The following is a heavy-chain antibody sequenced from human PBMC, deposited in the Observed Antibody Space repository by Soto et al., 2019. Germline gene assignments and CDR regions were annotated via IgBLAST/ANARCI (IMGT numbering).Heavy chain of an antibody. V-gene: IGHV1-18*01. CDR2: ISAYNGKR. Sequence: QGQLLQSGDEVKKPGASVRVSCRASGYDFTSYGISWVRQAPGQGLEWVSWISAYNGKRDTAQKFQGRVTMTLETSTDTAHMELGDLTSADTAVYYCARGRIVASIHDACEIWGQGTMVAVSS. J-gene: IGHJ3*02. D-gene: IGHD5-12*01. CDR1: GYDFTSYG. CDR3: ARGRIVASIHDACEI.